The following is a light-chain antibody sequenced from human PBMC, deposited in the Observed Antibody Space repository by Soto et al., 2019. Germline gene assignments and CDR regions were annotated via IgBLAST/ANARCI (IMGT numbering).Light chain of an antibody. CDR1: SSNIGAGYD. J-gene: IGLJ2*01. CDR3: QSYDSSVSKVV. Sequence: QSVLTQRPSVSGAPGQRVTISCTGSSSNIGAGYDVHWYQQLPGTAPKLLIYGNSNRPSGVPDRFSGSKSGTSASLAITGLQAEDEADYYCQSYDSSVSKVVFGAGTKLTVL. V-gene: IGLV1-40*01. CDR2: GNS.